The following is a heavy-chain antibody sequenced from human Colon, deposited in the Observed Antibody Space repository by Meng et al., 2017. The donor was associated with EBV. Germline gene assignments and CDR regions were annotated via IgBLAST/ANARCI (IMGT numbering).Heavy chain of an antibody. D-gene: IGHD3-16*01. Sequence: EVQLVESGGGLVQPGGSLRLSCAAPGFRFSDYDMDWVRQAPGKGLEWVGRIRNKANSYTTEYAASVKGRFTISRDDSRDSLYLQMNSLKTEDTAVYYCARDHWGSYDYWGQGTLVTVSS. CDR3: ARDHWGSYDY. CDR2: IRNKANSYTT. V-gene: IGHV3-72*01. CDR1: GFRFSDYD. J-gene: IGHJ4*02.